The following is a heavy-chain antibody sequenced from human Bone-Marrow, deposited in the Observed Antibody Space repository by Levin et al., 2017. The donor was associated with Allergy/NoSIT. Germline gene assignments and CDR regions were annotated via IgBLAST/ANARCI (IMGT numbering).Heavy chain of an antibody. J-gene: IGHJ4*02. CDR3: AKAAVAD. Sequence: PGGSLRLSCTASGFTFSTYGMHWVRQAPGKGLEWVALITSNGDNIYYADSVKGRFTISRDNYKNTLYLQMNSLRAEDTAVYYCAKAAVADWGQGTLVTVSS. V-gene: IGHV3-30*18. CDR2: ITSNGDNI. CDR1: GFTFSTYG.